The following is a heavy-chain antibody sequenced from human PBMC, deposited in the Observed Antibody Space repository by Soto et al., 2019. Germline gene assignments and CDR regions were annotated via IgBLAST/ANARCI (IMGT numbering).Heavy chain of an antibody. CDR3: ARDGRYRGSYYHGFDI. Sequence: QVQLQDSGPGLVKPSGTLSLTCVVSGGSITTSNWWSWVRQPPGKGLEWIGEIYHSGVTNYNPSLKSRLTISVDKSKNQFSLKLSSVTAADTAVYYCARDGRYRGSYYHGFDIWGQGTMVTVSS. D-gene: IGHD1-26*01. J-gene: IGHJ3*02. CDR2: IYHSGVT. CDR1: GGSITTSNW. V-gene: IGHV4-4*02.